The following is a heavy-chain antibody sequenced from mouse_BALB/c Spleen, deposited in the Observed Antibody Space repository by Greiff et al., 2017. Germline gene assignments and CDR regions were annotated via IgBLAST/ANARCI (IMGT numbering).Heavy chain of an antibody. J-gene: IGHJ4*01. CDR1: GFTFSSFG. Sequence: EVMLVESGGGLVQPGGSRKLSCAASGFTFSSFGMHWVRQAPEKGLEWVAYISSGSSTIYYADTVKGRFTISRDNPKNTLFLQMTSLRSEDTAMYYCARRGHGSAMYYWGQGTSVTVSS. V-gene: IGHV5-17*02. D-gene: IGHD1-1*01. CDR2: ISSGSSTI. CDR3: ARRGHGSAMYY.